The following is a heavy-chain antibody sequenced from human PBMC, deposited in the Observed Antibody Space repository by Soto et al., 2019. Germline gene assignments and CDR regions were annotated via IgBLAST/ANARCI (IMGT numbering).Heavy chain of an antibody. J-gene: IGHJ6*03. Sequence: SETLSLTCTVSGGSISSYYWSWIRQPPGKGLEWIGYIYYSGSTNYNPSLKSRVTISVDTSKNQFSLKLSSVTAADTAVYYCAREWGSHTLYTSGEYYMDVWGKGTTVTVSS. D-gene: IGHD1-26*01. CDR3: AREWGSHTLYTSGEYYMDV. CDR1: GGSISSYY. CDR2: IYYSGST. V-gene: IGHV4-59*01.